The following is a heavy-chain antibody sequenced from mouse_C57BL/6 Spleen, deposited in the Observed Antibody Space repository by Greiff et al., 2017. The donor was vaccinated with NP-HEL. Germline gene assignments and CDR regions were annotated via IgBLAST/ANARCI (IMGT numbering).Heavy chain of an antibody. D-gene: IGHD2-4*01. CDR1: GYTFTSYW. J-gene: IGHJ2*01. V-gene: IGHV1-61*01. Sequence: VQLQQPGAELVRPGSSVKLSCKASGYTFTSYWMDWVKQRPGQGLEWIGNIYPSDSETHYNQKFKDKATLTVDKSSSTAYMQLSSLTSEDSAVYYCARVGDDYDVGYYFDYWGQGTTLTVSS. CDR3: ARVGDDYDVGYYFDY. CDR2: IYPSDSET.